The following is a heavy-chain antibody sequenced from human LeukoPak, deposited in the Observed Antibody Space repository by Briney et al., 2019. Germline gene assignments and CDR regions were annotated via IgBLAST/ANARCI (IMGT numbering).Heavy chain of an antibody. D-gene: IGHD6-6*01. J-gene: IGHJ6*02. CDR2: NYSAGST. CDR1: GFTVSNNY. V-gene: IGHV3-53*01. CDR3: GRHISSLYNYYGMDV. Sequence: GGSLRLSCAASGFTVSNNYMSWVRQAPGKGLEWVSVNYSAGSTYYADSVKGRFTISRDNSKNTLYLQMNSLRAEDTAVYYCGRHISSLYNYYGMDVWGQGTTVTVSS.